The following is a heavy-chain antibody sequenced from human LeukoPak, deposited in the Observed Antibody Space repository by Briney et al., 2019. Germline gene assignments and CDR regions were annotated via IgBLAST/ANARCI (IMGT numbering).Heavy chain of an antibody. J-gene: IGHJ3*02. CDR1: GFMFSSYW. D-gene: IGHD4-17*01. V-gene: IGHV3-74*01. Sequence: PGGSLRLSCAASGFMFSSYWMHWVRQLPGKGLVWVSRINIDGSTTTYADFVKGRFTISRDNAKNTLYLQMNSLRAEDTAVYYCVRWGTTVTTNIPAFDIWGQGTVVTVSS. CDR3: VRWGTTVTTNIPAFDI. CDR2: INIDGSTT.